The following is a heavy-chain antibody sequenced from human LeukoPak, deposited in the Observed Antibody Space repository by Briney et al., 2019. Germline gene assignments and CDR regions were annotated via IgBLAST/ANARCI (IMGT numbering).Heavy chain of an antibody. CDR3: ARDESGLYYDSSAGPYMDV. D-gene: IGHD3-22*01. J-gene: IGHJ6*03. CDR1: GFTFSDYY. Sequence: GGSLRLSCAASGFTFSDYYMSWIRQAPGKGLEWVSYISRSGSTIYYADSVKGRFTISRDNAKNSLYLQMNSLRAEDTAVYYCARDESGLYYDSSAGPYMDVWGKGSTVTVSS. V-gene: IGHV3-11*04. CDR2: ISRSGSTI.